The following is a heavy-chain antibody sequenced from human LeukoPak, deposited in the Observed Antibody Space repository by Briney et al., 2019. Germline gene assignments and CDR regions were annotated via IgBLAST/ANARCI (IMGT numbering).Heavy chain of an antibody. CDR2: IIPIFGTA. D-gene: IGHD3-22*01. CDR3: ARGGDYYDSSGYYYVCHY. V-gene: IGHV1-69*06. Sequence: ASVKVSCKASGGTFSSYAISWVRQAPGQGLEWMGGIIPIFGTANYAQKFQGRVTITADKSTSTAYMELSSLRSEDTAVYYCARGGDYYDSSGYYYVCHYWGQGTLVTVPS. J-gene: IGHJ4*02. CDR1: GGTFSSYA.